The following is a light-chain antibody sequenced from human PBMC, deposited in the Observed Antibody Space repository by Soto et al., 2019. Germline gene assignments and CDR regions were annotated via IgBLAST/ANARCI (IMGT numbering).Light chain of an antibody. J-gene: IGKJ4*01. CDR3: QQRSNWPPLT. CDR2: DGS. Sequence: EIVLTQSPATLSLSPGESATLSCRASQSVTSYLAWDQQKRGQAPRLLIYDGSNRATGIPARFSGSGSGTDFPLTISSLEPEDFAVYYCQQRSNWPPLTFGGGTKVEIK. CDR1: QSVTSY. V-gene: IGKV3-11*01.